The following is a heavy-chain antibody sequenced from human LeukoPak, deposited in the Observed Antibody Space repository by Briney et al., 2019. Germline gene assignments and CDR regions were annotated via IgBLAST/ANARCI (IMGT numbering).Heavy chain of an antibody. CDR1: GFTFSSYA. CDR2: ISYDGSNK. CDR3: ANSVYDY. D-gene: IGHD5/OR15-5a*01. V-gene: IGHV3-30-3*01. J-gene: IGHJ4*02. Sequence: PGRSLRLSCAASGFTFSSYAMHWVRQAPGKGLEWVAVISYDGSNKYYADSVKGRFTISRDNSKNTLYLQMNSLRAEDTAVYYCANSVYDYWGQGTLVTVSS.